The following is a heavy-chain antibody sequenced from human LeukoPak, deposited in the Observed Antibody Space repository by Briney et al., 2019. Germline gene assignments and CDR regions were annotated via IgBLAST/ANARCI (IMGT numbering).Heavy chain of an antibody. CDR3: AREDSSWTQFDY. CDR2: IRSSSSTI. D-gene: IGHD6-13*01. V-gene: IGHV3-48*02. J-gene: IGHJ4*02. Sequence: TGGSLRLSCAASGFTFSSYSMNWVRQAPGKGLEWVSYIRSSSSTIYYADSVKGRSTISRDNAKNSLYLQMNSLRDEDTAVYYCAREDSSWTQFDYWGQGTLVTVSS. CDR1: GFTFSSYS.